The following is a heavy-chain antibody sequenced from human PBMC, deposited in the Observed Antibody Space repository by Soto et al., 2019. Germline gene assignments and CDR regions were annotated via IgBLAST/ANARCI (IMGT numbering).Heavy chain of an antibody. V-gene: IGHV3-74*01. CDR2: INSDGGTT. D-gene: IGHD1-7*01. Sequence: GGSLRLSCTASGFSFSYYWMHWVRQAPGEGLVWVSRINSDGGTTSYADSVKGRFTISRDNAKNTVYLQINSLRAEDTAVYYCARDLARTEYKNYFDPWGQGTLVTVSS. CDR3: ARDLARTEYKNYFDP. CDR1: GFSFSYYW. J-gene: IGHJ5*02.